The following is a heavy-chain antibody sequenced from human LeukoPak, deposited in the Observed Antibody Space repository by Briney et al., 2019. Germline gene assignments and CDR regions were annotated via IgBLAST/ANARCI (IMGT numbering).Heavy chain of an antibody. J-gene: IGHJ4*02. CDR1: GFTVSSKY. CDR2: IYPGGTT. Sequence: PGGSLRLSCAASGFTVSSKYMSWVRQAPGKGLEWVSIIYPGGTTYYADSVKGRFTISRDNSKNTVYLQMNSLKADDAAVYYCARADDFGDYDCWGQGTLVTVSS. CDR3: ARADDFGDYDC. V-gene: IGHV3-53*01. D-gene: IGHD4-17*01.